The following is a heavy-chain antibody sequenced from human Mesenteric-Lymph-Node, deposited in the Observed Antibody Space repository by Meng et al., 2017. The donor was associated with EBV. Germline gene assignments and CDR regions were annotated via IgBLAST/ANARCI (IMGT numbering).Heavy chain of an antibody. Sequence: QVQIKESGPGLVKYSQTMYLTCTISVGYIRSGLWWNWVRKTPGKGLEWIGEIVPYGTANYNPSLKSRVTMSVHKSKNQFSLTVTSVTAADTGVYFCARAMTVGVFYFDYWGQGSLVTVSS. D-gene: IGHD3-22*01. CDR2: IVPYGTA. CDR3: ARAMTVGVFYFDY. CDR1: VGYIRSGLW. V-gene: IGHV4-4*02. J-gene: IGHJ4*02.